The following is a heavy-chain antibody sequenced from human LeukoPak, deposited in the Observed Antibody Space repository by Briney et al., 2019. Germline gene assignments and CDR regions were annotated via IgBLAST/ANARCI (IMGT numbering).Heavy chain of an antibody. Sequence: SETLSLTCTVSGGSISSYYWNWIRQPPGKGLEWIGYIYYIGSTNYNPSLKSRVTISVDTSKNQFSLKLSSVTAADTAVYYCARVDSSGWYQWYYFDYWGQGTLVTVSS. CDR1: GGSISSYY. CDR2: IYYIGST. J-gene: IGHJ4*02. V-gene: IGHV4-59*01. D-gene: IGHD6-19*01. CDR3: ARVDSSGWYQWYYFDY.